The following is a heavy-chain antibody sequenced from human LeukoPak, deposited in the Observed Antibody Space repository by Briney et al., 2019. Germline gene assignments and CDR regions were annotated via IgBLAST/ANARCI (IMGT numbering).Heavy chain of an antibody. J-gene: IGHJ4*02. D-gene: IGHD4-17*01. CDR1: GYSFTSYW. V-gene: IGHV5-51*01. Sequence: GESLKISCKGSGYSFTSYWIVWVRQMPGKGLEWMGSIYPGDSNTKYSPSFQGQVTISADKSISTAYLQWSSLKASDTAMYYCAAAGDFPYYFDYWGQGTLVTVSS. CDR3: AAAGDFPYYFDY. CDR2: IYPGDSNT.